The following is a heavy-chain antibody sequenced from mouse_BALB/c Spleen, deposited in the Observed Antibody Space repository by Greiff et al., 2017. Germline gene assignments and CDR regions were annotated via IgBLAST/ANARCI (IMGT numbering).Heavy chain of an antibody. V-gene: IGHV1S81*02. CDR3: ARQGITTVVATPYWYFDV. CDR2: INPSNGRT. Sequence: QVQLQQSGPELVKPGASVKLSCKASGYTFTSYWMHWVKQRPGQGLEWIGEINPSNGRTNYNEKFKSKATLTVDKSSSTAYMQLSSLTSEDSAVYYCARQGITTVVATPYWYFDVWGAGTTVTVSS. D-gene: IGHD1-1*01. CDR1: GYTFTSYW. J-gene: IGHJ1*01.